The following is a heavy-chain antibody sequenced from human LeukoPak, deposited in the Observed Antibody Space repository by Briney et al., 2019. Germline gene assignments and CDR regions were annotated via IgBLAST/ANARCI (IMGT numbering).Heavy chain of an antibody. J-gene: IGHJ4*02. V-gene: IGHV1-2*02. Sequence: ASVKVSCKASGYTFTGYYMHWVRQAPGQGLEWMGWINPNSGGTNYAQKFQGRVTMTRDTSISTAYMELSRLRSDDTAVYYCARCYYDSSGYYAPGVAWVQCYFDYWGQGTLVTVSS. CDR3: ARCYYDSSGYYAPGVAWVQCYFDY. CDR2: INPNSGGT. CDR1: GYTFTGYY. D-gene: IGHD3-22*01.